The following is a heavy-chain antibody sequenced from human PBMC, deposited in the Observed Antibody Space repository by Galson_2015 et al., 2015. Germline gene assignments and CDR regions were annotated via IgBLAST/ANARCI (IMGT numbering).Heavy chain of an antibody. Sequence: SLRLSCAASGFTFSSNYMNWVRQAPGKGLEWVAAIYSTGSIYYADSVKGRFTISRVNSENTLYLEMNSLRAEDTAVYYCAISTTYYYNYGMDVWGQGATVTVSS. D-gene: IGHD1-1*01. J-gene: IGHJ6*02. CDR3: AISTTYYYNYGMDV. CDR1: GFTFSSNY. CDR2: IYSTGSI. V-gene: IGHV3-66*02.